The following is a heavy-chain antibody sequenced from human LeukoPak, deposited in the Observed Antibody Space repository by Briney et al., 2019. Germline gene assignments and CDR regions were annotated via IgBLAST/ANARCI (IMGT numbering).Heavy chain of an antibody. CDR2: IIPIFGTA. V-gene: IGHV1-69*05. Sequence: ASVKVSCKASGGTFSSYAVSWVRQAPGQGLEWMGGIIPIFGTANYAQKFQGRVTITTDESTSTAYMELSSLRSEDTAVYYCAREENDSRAAYYMDVWGKGTTVTVSS. CDR1: GGTFSSYA. J-gene: IGHJ6*03. CDR3: AREENDSRAAYYMDV. D-gene: IGHD3-22*01.